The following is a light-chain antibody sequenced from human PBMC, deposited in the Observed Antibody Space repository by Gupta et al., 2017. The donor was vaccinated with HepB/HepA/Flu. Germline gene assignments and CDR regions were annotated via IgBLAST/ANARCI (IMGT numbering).Light chain of an antibody. CDR1: QSISYY. V-gene: IGKV3-11*01. CDR3: HQRSDWPRT. CDR2: DAS. Sequence: EIVLTQSPATLSLSPGERATLSCRASQSISYYVAWYQQKPGQAPRLLIYDASRRATGIPARFSGSGSGTDFTLIINSLEPEDFAVYYCHQRSDWPRTFGQGTKVEI. J-gene: IGKJ1*01.